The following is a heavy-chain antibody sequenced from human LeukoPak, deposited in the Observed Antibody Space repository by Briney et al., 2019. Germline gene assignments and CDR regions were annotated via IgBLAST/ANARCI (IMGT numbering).Heavy chain of an antibody. V-gene: IGHV1-24*01. CDR1: VYTLTELS. Sequence: GASVKVSCKVSVYTLTELSMHWVRQAPGKGFECMGGFDPEYGEKIYAQMLEGRVTMTEDKSTDTAYMELSSLRSEDTAVYYCARGFPFDYWGQGTLVTVSS. J-gene: IGHJ4*02. CDR3: ARGFPFDY. CDR2: FDPEYGEK.